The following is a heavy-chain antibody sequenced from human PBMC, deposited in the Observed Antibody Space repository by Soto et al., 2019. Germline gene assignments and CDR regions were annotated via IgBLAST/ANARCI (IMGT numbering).Heavy chain of an antibody. Sequence: PGGSLSLSCAASGFTFSSYAMHWVRQAPGKGLEYVSAISSNGSSTYYADSVKGRFTISRDNSKNTLYLQMGSLRAEDTAVYYCARAGGWPWGSYRRYAFDYWGQGTLVTVSS. D-gene: IGHD3-16*02. CDR3: ARAGGWPWGSYRRYAFDY. CDR1: GFTFSSYA. V-gene: IGHV3-64*02. CDR2: ISSNGSST. J-gene: IGHJ4*02.